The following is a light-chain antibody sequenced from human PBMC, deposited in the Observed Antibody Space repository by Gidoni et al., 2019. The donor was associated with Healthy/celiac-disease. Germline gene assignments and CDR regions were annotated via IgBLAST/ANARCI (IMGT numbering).Light chain of an antibody. J-gene: IGKJ2*03. CDR2: AAS. V-gene: IGKV1-39*01. Sequence: DIQMTQSPSSLSASVGDRVTITCRASQSISSYLNWYQQKPGKAPKLLIYAASSLQSGVPSRLSGSGSGTDFTLTISSLQPEEFATYDCQQSYSTPRYSFGQGTKLEIK. CDR1: QSISSY. CDR3: QQSYSTPRYS.